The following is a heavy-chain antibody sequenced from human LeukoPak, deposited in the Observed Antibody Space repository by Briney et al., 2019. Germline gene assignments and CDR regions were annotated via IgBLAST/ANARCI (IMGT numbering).Heavy chain of an antibody. CDR2: TREDGSEK. CDR1: VFTFSTYW. Sequence: PGGSLRLSCTASVFTFSTYWMSWVRQAPGKGLEWVANTREDGSEKYYVDSVKGRFTISRDNAKNSLYLQMNSLRAEDTAVYYCARDRGGGFNPYYGSGSYPMQYDYWGQGTLVTVSS. CDR3: ARDRGGGFNPYYGSGSYPMQYDY. D-gene: IGHD3-10*01. J-gene: IGHJ4*02. V-gene: IGHV3-7*03.